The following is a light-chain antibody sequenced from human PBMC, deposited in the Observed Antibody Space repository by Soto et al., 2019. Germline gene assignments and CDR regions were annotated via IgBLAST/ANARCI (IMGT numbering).Light chain of an antibody. CDR1: SIDVGNYNH. CDR2: EGS. Sequence: QSALTQPASVSGSPGQSITLSCTGTSIDVGNYNHVSWYQQHPGTAPKLTIYEGSQRPSGVSNRFSGSKSGNTASLTISGLQAADEADYYCCSYAGTGTYVFGTGTKLTVL. CDR3: CSYAGTGTYV. V-gene: IGLV2-23*01. J-gene: IGLJ1*01.